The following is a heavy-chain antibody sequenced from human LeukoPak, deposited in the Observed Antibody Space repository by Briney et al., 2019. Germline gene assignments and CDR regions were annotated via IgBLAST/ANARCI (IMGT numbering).Heavy chain of an antibody. D-gene: IGHD1-26*01. CDR3: ARFPHPAEIVGATKGSYAFDI. Sequence: PSETLSLTCTVSGGSISSSSYYWGWIRQPPGKGLEWIGSIYYSGSTYYNPSLKSRVTISVDMSKNQFSLKLSSVTAADTAVYYCARFPHPAEIVGATKGSYAFDIWGQGTMVTVSS. CDR2: IYYSGST. CDR1: GGSISSSSYY. V-gene: IGHV4-39*07. J-gene: IGHJ3*02.